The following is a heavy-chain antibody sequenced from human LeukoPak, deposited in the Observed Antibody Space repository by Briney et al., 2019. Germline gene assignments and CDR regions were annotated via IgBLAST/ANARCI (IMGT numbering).Heavy chain of an antibody. J-gene: IGHJ3*02. D-gene: IGHD1-14*01. CDR2: ISYDGSNK. CDR3: ACFPEYGNDAFDI. V-gene: IGHV3-30-3*01. Sequence: PGRSLRLSCAASGFTFSSYAMHWVRQAPGKGLEWVAVISYDGSNKYYADSVKGRFTISRDNSENTLYLQMNSLRAEDTAVYYCACFPEYGNDAFDIWGQGTMVTVSS. CDR1: GFTFSSYA.